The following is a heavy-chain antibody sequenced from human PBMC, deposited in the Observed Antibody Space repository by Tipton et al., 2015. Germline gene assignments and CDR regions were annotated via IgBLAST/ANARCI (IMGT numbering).Heavy chain of an antibody. V-gene: IGHV3-48*03. J-gene: IGHJ4*02. CDR2: ISRSGSNI. CDR3: AREGVSEYYSDSSGFFFDY. Sequence: SGFTFSNYGLHWVRQAPGKGLEWVSYISRSGSNIYYADSVKGRFTVSRDNAKNSLYLQMNSLRAEDTAVYYCAREGVSEYYSDSSGFFFDYWGQGTLVTVSS. CDR1: GFTFSNYG. D-gene: IGHD3-22*01.